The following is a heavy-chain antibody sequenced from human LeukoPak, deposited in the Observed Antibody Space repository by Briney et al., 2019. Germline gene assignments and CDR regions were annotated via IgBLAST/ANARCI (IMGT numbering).Heavy chain of an antibody. CDR1: GFTFDDYA. V-gene: IGHV3-9*01. J-gene: IGHJ2*01. CDR2: ISWNSGSI. CDR3: AKDIAAAAMLRYFDL. D-gene: IGHD6-13*01. Sequence: PGRSLRLSCAASGFTFDDYAMHWVRQAPGKGLEWVSGISWNSGSIGYADSVKGRFTISRDNAKNSLYLQMNSLRAEDTALYYCAKDIAAAAMLRYFDLWGRGTLVTVSS.